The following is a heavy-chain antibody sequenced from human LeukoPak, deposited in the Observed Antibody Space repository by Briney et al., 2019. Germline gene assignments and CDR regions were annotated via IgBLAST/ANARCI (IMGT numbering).Heavy chain of an antibody. D-gene: IGHD4-17*01. CDR2: VYYTGSA. Sequence: PSETLSLTCTVSGGSIGTYWWTWIRQPPGKGLEWIGFVYYTGSANYNPSLRSRVTISVDTSKNQFSLKLTSVTAADTAVYYCARDPLNDYGDYGGDYWGQGALVTVSS. CDR3: ARDPLNDYGDYGGDY. J-gene: IGHJ4*02. CDR1: GGSIGTYW. V-gene: IGHV4-59*01.